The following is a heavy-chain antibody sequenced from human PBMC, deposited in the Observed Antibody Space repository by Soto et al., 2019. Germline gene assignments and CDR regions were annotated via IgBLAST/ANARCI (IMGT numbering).Heavy chain of an antibody. V-gene: IGHV3-33*01. CDR1: GFTFSDYG. J-gene: IGHJ6*02. D-gene: IGHD3-3*01. CDR3: ARERRFLDWSVRYGMDV. CDR2: IWYDGSNE. Sequence: QVQLVESGGGVVQPGRSLRLSCAASGFTFSDYGMHWVRQAPGKGLAWVAMIWYDGSNENYADSVKGRFTISRDNAKSTLYLQMNSLRAEDTAVYYCARERRFLDWSVRYGMDVWDQGTTVTVSS.